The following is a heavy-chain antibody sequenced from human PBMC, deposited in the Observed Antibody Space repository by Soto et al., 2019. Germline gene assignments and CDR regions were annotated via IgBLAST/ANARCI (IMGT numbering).Heavy chain of an antibody. CDR1: GGSISSYS. V-gene: IGHV4-59*01. CDR2: IHYTGST. J-gene: IGHJ4*02. CDR3: ARDYGYSLLDH. Sequence: QVQLQESGPGLVKPSETLSLTCTVSGGSISSYSWNWIRQPPGKGLEWIGYIHYTGSTNYNPSLDSPVTTATDTSRTRFSLKLSSVTAADTAVYYGARDYGYSLLDHWGQGTLVTVSS. D-gene: IGHD5-18*01.